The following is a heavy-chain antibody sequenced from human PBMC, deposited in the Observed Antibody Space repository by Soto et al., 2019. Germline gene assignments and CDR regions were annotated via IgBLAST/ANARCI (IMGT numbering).Heavy chain of an antibody. CDR1: GFSFGTYV. Sequence: GGSLRLSCAASGFSFGTYVMNWVRQAPGKGLEWVSGISGSGGRLYSADSVKGRFTISRDNSRNTLYLQMNSLRDEDTAIYYCAMTRLYDTGTNDYHRDALDIWGQGTQVTVSS. V-gene: IGHV3-23*01. D-gene: IGHD3-22*01. CDR2: ISGSGGRL. J-gene: IGHJ3*02. CDR3: AMTRLYDTGTNDYHRDALDI.